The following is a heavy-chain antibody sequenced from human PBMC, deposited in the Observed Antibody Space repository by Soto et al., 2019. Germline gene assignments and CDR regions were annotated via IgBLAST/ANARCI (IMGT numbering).Heavy chain of an antibody. Sequence: SETLSLTCTVSGGSISSGDYYWSWIRQPPGKGLEWIGYIYYSGSTYYNPSLKSRVTISVDTSKNQFSLKLSSVTAADTAVYYCARHSYYDSSSYWYYFDDWGQGTLVTVSS. CDR2: IYYSGST. J-gene: IGHJ4*02. CDR3: ARHSYYDSSSYWYYFDD. CDR1: GGSISSGDYY. V-gene: IGHV4-30-4*01. D-gene: IGHD3-22*01.